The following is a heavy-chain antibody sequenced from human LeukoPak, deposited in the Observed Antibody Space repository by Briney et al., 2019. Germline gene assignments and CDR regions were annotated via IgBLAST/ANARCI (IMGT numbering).Heavy chain of an antibody. Sequence: GGSLRLSCVASGFTFSNYGMHWVRQAPGKGLEWVATITYDGSSEYYADSVKDRSTVSRDNSKNTLYLQMSSLKTEDTAVYYCAKRGDGGHKSLEYWGQGTLVIVSS. CDR2: ITYDGSSE. J-gene: IGHJ4*02. V-gene: IGHV3-30*18. D-gene: IGHD3-16*01. CDR3: AKRGDGGHKSLEY. CDR1: GFTFSNYG.